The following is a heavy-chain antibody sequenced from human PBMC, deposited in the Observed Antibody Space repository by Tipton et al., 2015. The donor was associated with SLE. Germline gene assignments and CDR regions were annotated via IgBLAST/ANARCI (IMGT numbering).Heavy chain of an antibody. CDR1: GGSISSSNW. D-gene: IGHD3-3*01. CDR3: ARLREGDSDFVSGYYRRWFDP. CDR2: IYHSGST. J-gene: IGHJ5*02. V-gene: IGHV4-4*02. Sequence: TLSLTCAVSGGSISSSNWWSWVRQPPGKGLEWIGEIYHSGSTNYNPSLKSRVTISVDKSKNQFSLKLSSVTAADTAVYYCARLREGDSDFVSGYYRRWFDPWGQGTLVPVSS.